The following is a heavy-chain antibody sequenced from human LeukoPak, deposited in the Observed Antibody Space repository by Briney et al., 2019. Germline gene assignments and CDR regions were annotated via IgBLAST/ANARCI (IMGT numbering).Heavy chain of an antibody. D-gene: IGHD3-22*01. Sequence: GGSLRLSCAASGFTFSSYGMHWVRQAPGKGLEWVAVIWYDGSNKYYADSVKGRFTISRDNSKSTLYLQMNSLRVEDTAVYYCARGNYDRSGYFDYWGQGTLVTVSS. CDR2: IWYDGSNK. J-gene: IGHJ4*02. CDR3: ARGNYDRSGYFDY. CDR1: GFTFSSYG. V-gene: IGHV3-33*01.